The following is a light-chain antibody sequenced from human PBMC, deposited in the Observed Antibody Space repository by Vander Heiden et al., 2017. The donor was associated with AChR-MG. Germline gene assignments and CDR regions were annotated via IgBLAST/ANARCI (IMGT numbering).Light chain of an antibody. CDR3: QQEDSTPYT. Sequence: DIVMTQSPDSLAVSLGERATINCKSSQSVLYTSNNKNYLAWYQQIPGQPPKLLIYWASTREPGVPDRFSGSGSGTDFTLTISSLQAEDVTVYYCQQEDSTPYTFGQGTKLEI. CDR1: QSVLYTSNNKNY. J-gene: IGKJ2*01. V-gene: IGKV4-1*01. CDR2: WAS.